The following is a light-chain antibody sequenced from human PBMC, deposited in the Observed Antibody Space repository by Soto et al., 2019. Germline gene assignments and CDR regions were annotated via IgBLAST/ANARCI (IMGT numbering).Light chain of an antibody. CDR2: GPS. V-gene: IGKV1-27*01. J-gene: IGKJ3*01. Sequence: DIQMTQSPSSLSASVGDTVTITCRASQDISNYLAWFQQKPGEAPKLLIYGPSTLESGVPSRFSGGNSGTDFTLTISGLQPEDVAIYYLQKYNSLPVTFGPANKVEIQ. CDR1: QDISNY. CDR3: QKYNSLPVT.